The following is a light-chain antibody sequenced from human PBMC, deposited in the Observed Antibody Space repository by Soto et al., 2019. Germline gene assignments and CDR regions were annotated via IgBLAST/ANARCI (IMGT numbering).Light chain of an antibody. Sequence: QSALTQPASVSGSPGQSITISCTGTSSDVGAYNSVSWYQQHPGKAPKLMIYDVSNRPSGVSNRFPGSKSGNTASLTISGLQAEDEADYYCSSYTSSSTVVFGGGTKLTVL. V-gene: IGLV2-14*01. CDR3: SSYTSSSTVV. CDR1: SSDVGAYNS. CDR2: DVS. J-gene: IGLJ3*02.